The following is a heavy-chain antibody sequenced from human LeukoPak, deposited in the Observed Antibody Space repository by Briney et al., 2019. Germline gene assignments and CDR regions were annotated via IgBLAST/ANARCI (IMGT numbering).Heavy chain of an antibody. CDR2: ISGSGGST. D-gene: IGHD3-22*01. J-gene: IGHJ3*02. Sequence: GGSLRLSCAASGFTFSSYAMSWVRQAPGKGLEWVSAISGSGGSTYYADSVKGRFTISRDNSKNTLYLQMNSLRAEDTAVYYCAKDVGYYDSSGYRDAFDIWGQGTMVTVSS. CDR3: AKDVGYYDSSGYRDAFDI. V-gene: IGHV3-23*01. CDR1: GFTFSSYA.